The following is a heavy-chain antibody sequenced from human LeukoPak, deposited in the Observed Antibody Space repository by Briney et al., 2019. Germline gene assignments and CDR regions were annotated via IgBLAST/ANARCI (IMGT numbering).Heavy chain of an antibody. CDR3: ARLLLWFGELLPTDY. CDR2: IKQDGSEK. V-gene: IGHV3-7*01. CDR1: GFTFSSYW. D-gene: IGHD3-10*01. Sequence: SGGSLRLSCAASGFTFSSYWMSWVRQAPGKGLEWVANIKQDGSEKYYVDSVKGRLTISRDNAKNSLYLQMNSLRAEDTAVYYCARLLLWFGELLPTDYWGQGTLVTVSS. J-gene: IGHJ4*02.